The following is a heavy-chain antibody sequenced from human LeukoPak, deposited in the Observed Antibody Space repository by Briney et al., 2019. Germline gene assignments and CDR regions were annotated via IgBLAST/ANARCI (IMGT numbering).Heavy chain of an antibody. CDR3: ARGYCTGGNCYSGFDP. J-gene: IGHJ5*02. D-gene: IGHD2-15*01. CDR1: GGSISSYY. Sequence: SETLSLTCTVSGGSISSYYWSWIRQPPGKGLEWIGDIYYSGSSTYTPSLKSRVTISVDTSKNQFSLKLSSVTAADTAVYYCARGYCTGGNCYSGFDPWGQGTLVTVSS. CDR2: IYYSGSS. V-gene: IGHV4-59*01.